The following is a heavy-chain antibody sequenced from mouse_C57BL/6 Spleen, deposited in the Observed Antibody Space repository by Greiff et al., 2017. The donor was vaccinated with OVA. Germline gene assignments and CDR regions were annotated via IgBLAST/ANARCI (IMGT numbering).Heavy chain of an antibody. Sequence: EVMLVESGAELVRPGASVRLSCTASGFNIKDDYMHWVKQRPEQGLEWIGWIDPENGDTEYASKFQGKATITADTSSNTAYLQLSSLTSEDTAVYYCRQRDYWGQGTTLTVSS. CDR3: RQRDY. V-gene: IGHV14-4*01. CDR2: IDPENGDT. D-gene: IGHD3-2*01. J-gene: IGHJ2*01. CDR1: GFNIKDDY.